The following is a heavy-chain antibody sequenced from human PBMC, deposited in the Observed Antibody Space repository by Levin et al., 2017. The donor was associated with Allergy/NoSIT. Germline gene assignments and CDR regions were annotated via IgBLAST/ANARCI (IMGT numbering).Heavy chain of an antibody. D-gene: IGHD2-15*01. V-gene: IGHV3-13*04. CDR1: GFTFSSYD. CDR2: IGTAGDT. Sequence: GESLKISCAASGFTFSSYDMHWVRQATGKGLEWVSAIGTAGDTYYPGSVKGRFTISRENAKNSLYLQMNSLRAGDTAVYYCARGYCSGGSCYSLTQNAFDIWGQGTMVTVAS. J-gene: IGHJ3*02. CDR3: ARGYCSGGSCYSLTQNAFDI.